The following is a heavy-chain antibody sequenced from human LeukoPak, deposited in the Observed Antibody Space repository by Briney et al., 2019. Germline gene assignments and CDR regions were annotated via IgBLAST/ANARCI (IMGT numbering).Heavy chain of an antibody. V-gene: IGHV1-18*01. CDR1: GYTFTTYA. J-gene: IGHJ1*01. Sequence: ASVKVSCKASGYTFTTYAMNWVRQAPGQGLEWMGWISAYNGNTNYAQKLQGRVTMTTDTSTSTAYMELRSLRSDDTAVYYCARDRFLGGMAFQHWGQGTLVTVSS. CDR3: ARDRFLGGMAFQH. CDR2: ISAYNGNT. D-gene: IGHD2-15*01.